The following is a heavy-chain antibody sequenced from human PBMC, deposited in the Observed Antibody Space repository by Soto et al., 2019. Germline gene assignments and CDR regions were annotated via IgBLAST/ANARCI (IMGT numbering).Heavy chain of an antibody. CDR3: ASLFNRYCRSTSCYRLNWFDP. V-gene: IGHV4-39*01. CDR1: GGSISSSSYY. Sequence: SETLSLTCTVSGGSISSSSYYWGWIRQPPGKGLEWIGSIYYSGSTYYNPSLKSRVTISVDTSKNQFSLKLSSVTAADTAVYYCASLFNRYCRSTSCYRLNWFDPWGQGTLVTVSS. CDR2: IYYSGST. D-gene: IGHD2-2*01. J-gene: IGHJ5*02.